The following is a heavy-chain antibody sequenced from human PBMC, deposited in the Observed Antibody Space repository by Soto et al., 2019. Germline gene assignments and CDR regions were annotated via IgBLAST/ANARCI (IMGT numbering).Heavy chain of an antibody. V-gene: IGHV3-30*03. D-gene: IGHD3-10*02. Sequence: LRLSCVGSGFIFSNNGMHWVRQTPGKGLEWVAFMSYDGSDTFYADSVKGRFTISRDNSKSTLFLHMSNLRAEDTTMYYCTIVRVADSALDHWGQGTLVTVSS. CDR1: GFIFSNNG. J-gene: IGHJ4*02. CDR3: TIVRVADSALDH. CDR2: MSYDGSDT.